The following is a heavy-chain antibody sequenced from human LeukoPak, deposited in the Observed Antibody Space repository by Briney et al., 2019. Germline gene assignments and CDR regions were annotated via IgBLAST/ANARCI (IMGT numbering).Heavy chain of an antibody. CDR1: GFSVSSNY. J-gene: IGHJ3*02. D-gene: IGHD3/OR15-3a*01. CDR2: LYSGGTT. Sequence: GGSLRLSCAVSGFSVSSNYMSWVRQAPGKGLEWVSFLYSGGTTYYADSVKGRFTISRDTSRNTLFLQMNSLRAEDTAVYYCARERTDIDAFDIWGQGTMVIVSS. CDR3: ARERTDIDAFDI. V-gene: IGHV3-53*01.